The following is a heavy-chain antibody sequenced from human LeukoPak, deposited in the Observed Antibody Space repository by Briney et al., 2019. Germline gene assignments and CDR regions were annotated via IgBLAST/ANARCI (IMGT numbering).Heavy chain of an antibody. J-gene: IGHJ6*02. CDR1: GYTFTSYD. CDR2: MNPNSGNT. CDR3: ANFRGAIPDYYYYGMDV. V-gene: IGHV1-8*01. D-gene: IGHD4/OR15-4a*01. Sequence: ASVKVSCKASGYTFTSYDINWVRQATGQGLEWMGLMNPNSGNTGYAQKFQGRVTMTRNTSISTAYMELSSLRSEDTAVYYCANFRGAIPDYYYYGMDVWGQGTTVTVSS.